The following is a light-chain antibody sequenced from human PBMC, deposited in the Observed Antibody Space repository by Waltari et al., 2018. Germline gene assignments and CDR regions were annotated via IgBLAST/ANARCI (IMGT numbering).Light chain of an antibody. J-gene: IGKJ4*01. CDR3: QQYDSYPLT. V-gene: IGKV1-5*03. CDR2: KAS. Sequence: DIQMTQYPSTLTASVGDRVTITCRASQSISSWLAWHQQKAGKAPKLLIYKASNLESGVPSRFSGSGSGTEFTLTICSLQPDDVATYFCQQYDSYPLTFGGGTKVQIK. CDR1: QSISSW.